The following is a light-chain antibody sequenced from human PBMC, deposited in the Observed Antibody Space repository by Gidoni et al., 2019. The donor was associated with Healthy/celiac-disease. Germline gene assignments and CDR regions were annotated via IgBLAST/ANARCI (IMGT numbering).Light chain of an antibody. Sequence: EIVMTQSTATLSVPPGERATLTCRASQSVSSNLAWYQQKPGQAPRLLIYGASTRATGIPARFSGSGSGTEFTLTISSLQSEDVAIYYCQQYNNWRGTFGQGTKVEIK. J-gene: IGKJ1*01. CDR1: QSVSSN. CDR3: QQYNNWRGT. CDR2: GAS. V-gene: IGKV3-15*01.